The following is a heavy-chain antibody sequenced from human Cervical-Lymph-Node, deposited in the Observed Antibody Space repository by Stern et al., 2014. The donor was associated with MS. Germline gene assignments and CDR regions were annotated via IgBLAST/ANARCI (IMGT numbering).Heavy chain of an antibody. V-gene: IGHV1-2*02. CDR3: ARSTGSDYYFDL. Sequence: VQLVQSGAEVEKPGTSVKVSCTASGYTFTDYYIHWVRQAPGQGLEWMGWINPNTGGTNWPQKFQGRVTMTSDTSIRTAYMELSWLRSDDTALYYCARSTGSDYYFDLWGRGTLVTVSS. CDR1: GYTFTDYY. D-gene: IGHD3-10*01. J-gene: IGHJ2*01. CDR2: INPNTGGT.